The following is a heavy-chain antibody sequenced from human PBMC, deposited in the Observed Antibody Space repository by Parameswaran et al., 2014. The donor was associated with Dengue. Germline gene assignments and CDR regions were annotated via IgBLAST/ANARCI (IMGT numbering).Heavy chain of an antibody. Sequence: WVRQAPGQGLEWVGRIIPILGRTDYAPRFQGRISLTADKATSTGYLELSRLTSEDTAVYYCARVWGRAVASTYPFDVWGQGTMVTVSS. CDR2: IIPILGRT. V-gene: IGHV1-69*04. J-gene: IGHJ3*01. CDR3: ARVWGRAVASTYPFDV. D-gene: IGHD3-16*01.